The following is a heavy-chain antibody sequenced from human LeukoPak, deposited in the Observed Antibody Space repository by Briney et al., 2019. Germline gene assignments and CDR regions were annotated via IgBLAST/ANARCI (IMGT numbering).Heavy chain of an antibody. D-gene: IGHD2-21*02. CDR2: ISWNSGSI. CDR1: GFTFDDYA. Sequence: GRSLRLSCAASGFTFDDYAMHWVRQAPGKGLEWVSGISWNSGSIGYADSVKGRFTISRDNAKNSLYLQMNSLRAEDTALYYCAKDFFPVVTPAFDYWGQGTLVTVSS. V-gene: IGHV3-9*01. CDR3: AKDFFPVVTPAFDY. J-gene: IGHJ4*02.